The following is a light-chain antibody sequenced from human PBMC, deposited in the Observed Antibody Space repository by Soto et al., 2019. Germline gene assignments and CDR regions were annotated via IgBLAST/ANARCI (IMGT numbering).Light chain of an antibody. CDR3: QQYYSYPWT. CDR1: QSISSW. CDR2: KAS. J-gene: IGKJ1*01. Sequence: DIPMTQSPSTLPASVGDRVTITCRASQSISSWLAWYQQKPGKAPKLLIFKASSLDSGVSSRFSGSGSGTEFTLTISSLLPDDFATYYCQQYYSYPWTFGQGTEVEIK. V-gene: IGKV1-5*03.